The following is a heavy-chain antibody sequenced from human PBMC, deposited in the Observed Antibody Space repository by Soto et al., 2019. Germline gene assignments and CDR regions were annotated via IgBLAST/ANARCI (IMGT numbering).Heavy chain of an antibody. CDR3: ARGDCVGGTCYSLAGSFYYYMDV. V-gene: IGHV3-74*02. CDR2: INSDGSVS. Sequence: EVQLVESGGGLVQPGGSLRLSCAASGFTFSNYWMYWVRKAPGKGLEGVSRINSDGSVSSYADSVKGRLTISRDNVKNTLYLQMDSLRAEDTAVYYCARGDCVGGTCYSLAGSFYYYMDVWGKGTTVTVFS. CDR1: GFTFSNYW. D-gene: IGHD2-15*01. J-gene: IGHJ6*03.